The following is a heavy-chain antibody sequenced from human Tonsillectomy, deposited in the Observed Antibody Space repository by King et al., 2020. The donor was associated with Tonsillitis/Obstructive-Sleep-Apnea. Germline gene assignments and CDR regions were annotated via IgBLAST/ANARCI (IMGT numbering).Heavy chain of an antibody. CDR1: GFTFSGSG. CDR2: IWYDGSNK. Sequence: VQLVESGGGVVQPGRSLRLSCVASGFTFSGSGMHWVRQAPGKGLEWVAVIWYDGSNKYYADSVKGRFTISRDNSKNTLYLQINSLRAEDKAVYYCARKGYSSGWYYFDYWGQGTLVTVSS. CDR3: ARKGYSSGWYYFDY. D-gene: IGHD6-19*01. V-gene: IGHV3-33*01. J-gene: IGHJ4*02.